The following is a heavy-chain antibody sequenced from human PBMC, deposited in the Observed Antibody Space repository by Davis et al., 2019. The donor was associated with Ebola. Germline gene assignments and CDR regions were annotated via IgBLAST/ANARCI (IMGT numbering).Heavy chain of an antibody. CDR2: IYHSGST. Sequence: SETLSLTCTVSGGSISSSSSYWGWIRQPPRKGLEWIGSIYHSGSTYYNPSLKSRVTISVDTSKNQFSLKLSSVTAADTAVYYCARDRAGGYCSGGSCYIGWFDPWGQGTLVTVSS. V-gene: IGHV4-39*07. CDR3: ARDRAGGYCSGGSCYIGWFDP. J-gene: IGHJ5*02. CDR1: GGSISSSSSY. D-gene: IGHD2-15*01.